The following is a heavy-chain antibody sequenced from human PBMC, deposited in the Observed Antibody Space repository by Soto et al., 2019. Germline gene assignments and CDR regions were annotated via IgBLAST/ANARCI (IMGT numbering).Heavy chain of an antibody. Sequence: PGGSLRLSCAASGFTFSSYAMSWVRQAPGKGLEWVSAISGSGGSTYYADSVKGRFTISRDNSKNTLYLQMNSLRAEDAAVYYCAKVVLPRGRADAFDIWGQGTMVTVSS. CDR1: GFTFSSYA. J-gene: IGHJ3*02. D-gene: IGHD2-2*01. V-gene: IGHV3-23*01. CDR3: AKVVLPRGRADAFDI. CDR2: ISGSGGST.